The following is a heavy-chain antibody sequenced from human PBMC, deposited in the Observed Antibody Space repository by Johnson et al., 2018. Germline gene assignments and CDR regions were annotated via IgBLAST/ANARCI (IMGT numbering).Heavy chain of an antibody. V-gene: IGHV4-4*02. CDR3: VANGLYSLEY. Sequence: QVQLQESGPGLVKPSGTLSLTCAVSGGSISSGDWWSWVRQTPGKGLEWIGEIHRDGGTNYSPSLESRVTISIDKSKSHFSLRLNSVTAADTAVYYCVANGLYSLEYWGQGTLVTVSS. CDR1: GGSISSGDW. J-gene: IGHJ4*02. CDR2: IHRDGGT. D-gene: IGHD6-19*01.